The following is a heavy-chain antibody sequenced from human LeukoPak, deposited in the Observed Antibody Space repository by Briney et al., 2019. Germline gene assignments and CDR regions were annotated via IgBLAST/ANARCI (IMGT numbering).Heavy chain of an antibody. V-gene: IGHV3-15*01. D-gene: IGHD3-22*01. CDR2: IKSKTDGGTT. CDR1: GFTFSNAW. CDR3: TTGDSSGLLFDY. J-gene: IGHJ4*02. Sequence: GGSLRLFCAASGFTFSNAWMSWVRQAPGKGLEWVGRIKSKTDGGTTDYAAPVKGRFTISRDDSKNTLYLQMNSLKTEDTAVYYCTTGDSSGLLFDYWGQGTLVTVSS.